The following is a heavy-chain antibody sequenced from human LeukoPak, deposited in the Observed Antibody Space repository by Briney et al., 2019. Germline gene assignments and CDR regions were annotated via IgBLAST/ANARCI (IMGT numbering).Heavy chain of an antibody. J-gene: IGHJ4*02. CDR3: TRDRSLEIRHYYDSSGL. CDR2: ISSSSSYI. Sequence: GGSLRLSCAASGFTFSSYSMNWVRQAPGKGLEWVSSISSSSSYIYYADSVKGRFTISRDNAKNSLYLQMNSLRAEDTAVYYCTRDRSLEIRHYYDSSGLWGQGTLVTVSS. V-gene: IGHV3-21*01. D-gene: IGHD3-22*01. CDR1: GFTFSSYS.